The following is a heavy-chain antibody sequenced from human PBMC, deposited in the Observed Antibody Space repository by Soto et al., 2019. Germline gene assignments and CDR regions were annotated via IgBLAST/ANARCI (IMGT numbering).Heavy chain of an antibody. J-gene: IGHJ6*02. D-gene: IGHD2-21*02. Sequence: PGGSVRLSCAASGFTFSSYDMHWVRQATGEGLEWVSAIGTAGDTYYPGSVNGRFTIYRENAKNPLNLQMNSLRAGDTAVYYCARSALVVTSHRYYYYYGMDVWGQGTTVTVSS. CDR2: IGTAGDT. V-gene: IGHV3-13*01. CDR1: GFTFSSYD. CDR3: ARSALVVTSHRYYYYYGMDV.